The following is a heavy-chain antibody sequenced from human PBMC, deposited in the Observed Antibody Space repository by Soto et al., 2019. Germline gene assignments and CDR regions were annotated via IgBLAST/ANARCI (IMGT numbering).Heavy chain of an antibody. V-gene: IGHV3-21*01. CDR1: GFTFSSYS. J-gene: IGHJ4*02. Sequence: EVQLVESGGGLVKPGGSLRLSCAASGFTFSSYSMNWVRQAPGKGLEWVSSISSSSSYIYYADSVKGRFTISRDNAKNSLYLQMNSLRAEDTAVYYCARANLGVARSTFDYWGQGTLVTVSS. D-gene: IGHD2-15*01. CDR2: ISSSSSYI. CDR3: ARANLGVARSTFDY.